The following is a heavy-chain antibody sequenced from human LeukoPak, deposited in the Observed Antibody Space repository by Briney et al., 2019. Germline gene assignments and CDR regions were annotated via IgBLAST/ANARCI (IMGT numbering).Heavy chain of an antibody. Sequence: GASVKVSCKASGYTFSSYDINWVRQATGQGLEWMGWMSPNTGNTGYAQKFQGRVTMTRNTAISTAYMELSSLRSEDTGVYYCARGLGRTAMVTRGGVRFDYWGQGTLVTVSS. V-gene: IGHV1-8*01. J-gene: IGHJ4*02. CDR2: MSPNTGNT. CDR1: GYTFSSYD. CDR3: ARGLGRTAMVTRGGVRFDY. D-gene: IGHD5-18*01.